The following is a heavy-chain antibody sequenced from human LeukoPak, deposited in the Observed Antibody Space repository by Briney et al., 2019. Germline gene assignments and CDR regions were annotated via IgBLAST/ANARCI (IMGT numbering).Heavy chain of an antibody. CDR2: INPSGGST. CDR3: ARDGFMGPYSRPGGCYYGMDV. Sequence: ASVKVSCKASGYTFTSYYMHWVRQAPGQGLEWMGIINPSGGSTSYAQKFQGRVTMTRDTSTSTVYMELSSLRSEDTAVYYCARDGFMGPYSRPGGCYYGMDVWGQGTTVTVSS. V-gene: IGHV1-46*01. CDR1: GYTFTSYY. J-gene: IGHJ6*02. D-gene: IGHD2-15*01.